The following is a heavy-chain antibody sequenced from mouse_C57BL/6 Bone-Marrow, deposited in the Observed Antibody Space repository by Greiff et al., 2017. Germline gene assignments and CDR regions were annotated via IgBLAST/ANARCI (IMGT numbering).Heavy chain of an antibody. V-gene: IGHV14-4*01. CDR1: GFNIKDDY. Sequence: EVKLMESGAELVRPGASVKLSCTASGFNIKDDYMHWVKQRPEQGLEWIGWIDPENGDTEYASKVQGKATITADTASNTAYLQLSSLTSEDTAVYYCLCDDYEGWFAYWGQGTLVTVSA. CDR3: LCDDYEGWFAY. D-gene: IGHD2-4*01. CDR2: IDPENGDT. J-gene: IGHJ3*01.